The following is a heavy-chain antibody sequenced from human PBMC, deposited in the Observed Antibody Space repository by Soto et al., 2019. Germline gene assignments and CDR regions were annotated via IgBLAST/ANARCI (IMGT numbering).Heavy chain of an antibody. J-gene: IGHJ4*02. CDR2: IYYSGST. D-gene: IGHD3-16*02. CDR3: ARGGSYHELVSDH. Sequence: QVQLQESGPGLVKPSQTLSLTCTVSGGSISSGVYYWNWIRQYPGKGLEWIGYIYYSGSTYYNPSLKRRVXXSXDXXKNQFSLKLSSVTAADTAVYYCARGGSYHELVSDHWGQGTLVTVSS. V-gene: IGHV4-31*03. CDR1: GGSISSGVYY.